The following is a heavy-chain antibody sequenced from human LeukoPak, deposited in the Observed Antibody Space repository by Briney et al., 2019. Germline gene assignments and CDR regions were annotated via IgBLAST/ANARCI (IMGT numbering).Heavy chain of an antibody. Sequence: SETLSLTCAVYGGSFSGYYWSWIRQPPGKGLEGIGEINHSGSTNYNPSLKSRVTISVDTSKNQFSLKLSSVTAADTAVYYCARGGMIVVAIKLNDYWGKGTLVTVSS. CDR3: ARGGMIVVAIKLNDY. D-gene: IGHD3-22*01. CDR1: GGSFSGYY. V-gene: IGHV4-34*01. J-gene: IGHJ4*02. CDR2: INHSGST.